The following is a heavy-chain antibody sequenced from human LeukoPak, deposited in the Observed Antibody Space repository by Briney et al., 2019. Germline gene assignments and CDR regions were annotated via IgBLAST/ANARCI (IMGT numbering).Heavy chain of an antibody. J-gene: IGHJ4*02. Sequence: SETLSLTCTVSGGSISSYYWSWIRRPPGKGLEWIGEINHSGSTNYNPSLKSRVTISVDTSKNQFSLKLSSVTAADTAVYYCARPSSDYNSFDYWGQGTLVTVSS. D-gene: IGHD6-19*01. CDR1: GGSISSYY. CDR3: ARPSSDYNSFDY. CDR2: INHSGST. V-gene: IGHV4-34*01.